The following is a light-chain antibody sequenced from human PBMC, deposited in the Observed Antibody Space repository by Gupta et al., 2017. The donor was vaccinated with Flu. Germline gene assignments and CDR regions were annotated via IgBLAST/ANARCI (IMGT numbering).Light chain of an antibody. CDR3: QQSDSAPPT. Sequence: DIQMTQYPSSLSASVGDRITITCRASQNIRSFLNWYQQRPGRAPKLLIYAASSVQSGVPSRFSDTGSGTDFTLTISSLQPEDFATYYCQQSDSAPPTFGQGTKVEIK. CDR2: AAS. V-gene: IGKV1-39*01. CDR1: QNIRSF. J-gene: IGKJ1*01.